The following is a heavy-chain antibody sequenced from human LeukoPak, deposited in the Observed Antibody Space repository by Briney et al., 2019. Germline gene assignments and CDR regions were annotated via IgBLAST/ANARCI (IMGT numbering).Heavy chain of an antibody. Sequence: ASVKVSCKAFGHTFTGYYMHWVRQAPGQGLEWMGWINPNSGGTNYAQKFQGRVTMTRDTSISTAYMELSRLRSDDTAVYYCARVDRGYYGMDVWGQGTTVTVSS. J-gene: IGHJ6*02. V-gene: IGHV1-2*02. CDR1: GHTFTGYY. D-gene: IGHD3-22*01. CDR2: INPNSGGT. CDR3: ARVDRGYYGMDV.